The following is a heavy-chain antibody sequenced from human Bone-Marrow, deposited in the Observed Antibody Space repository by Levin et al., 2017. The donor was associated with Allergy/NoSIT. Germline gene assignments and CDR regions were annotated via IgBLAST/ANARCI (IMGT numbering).Heavy chain of an antibody. CDR2: IKQGGRET. J-gene: IGHJ4*02. V-gene: IGHV3-7*01. D-gene: IGHD4-17*01. CDR1: GFISSSHW. CDR3: TRGYYGDYE. Sequence: GESLKISCVASGFISSSHWMGWVRQAPGKGLQWVANIKQGGRETYYVDSVKGRFIISRDDAGRSLFLQMNSLRVEDTAVYYCTRGYYGDYEWGQGTLVTVSS.